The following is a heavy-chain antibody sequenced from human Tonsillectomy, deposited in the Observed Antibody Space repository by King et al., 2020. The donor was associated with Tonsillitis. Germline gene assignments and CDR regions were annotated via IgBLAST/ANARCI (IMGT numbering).Heavy chain of an antibody. CDR1: GFSFYSYV. D-gene: IGHD5-18*01. CDR2: IWYYGSNK. CDR3: ARDSGVSYGAADY. V-gene: IGHV3-33*08. J-gene: IGHJ4*02. Sequence: VQLVESGGGVVQPGRSLRLSCAASGFSFYSYVMHWVRQAPGKGLEWGAVIWYYGSNKFYADSVKGRFTISRDNSQNTLYLRMNSLRAEDTAVYYCARDSGVSYGAADYWGQGTLVTVSS.